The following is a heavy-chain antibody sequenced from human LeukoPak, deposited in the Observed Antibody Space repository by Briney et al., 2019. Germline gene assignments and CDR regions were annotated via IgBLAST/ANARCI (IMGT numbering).Heavy chain of an antibody. CDR3: ARAHYDSTTEWVV. V-gene: IGHV1-46*01. Sequence: ASVKVSCKASGYTFTSYYMHWVRQAPGQGLEWMGIINPSGGSTSYAQKFQGRVTMTRDMSTSTVYMELRSLRSDDTAVYYCARAHYDSTTEWVVWGQGTLVTVSS. CDR1: GYTFTSYY. J-gene: IGHJ4*02. D-gene: IGHD3-22*01. CDR2: INPSGGST.